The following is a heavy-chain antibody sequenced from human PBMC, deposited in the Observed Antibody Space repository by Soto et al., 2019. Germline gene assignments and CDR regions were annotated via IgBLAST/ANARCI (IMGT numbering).Heavy chain of an antibody. V-gene: IGHV3-30-3*01. CDR2: ISYDGSNK. Sequence: QVQLVESGGGVVQPGRSLRLSCAASGFTFSSYAMHWVRQAPGKGLEWVAVISYDGSNKYYADSVKGRFTISRDNSKNTLYLQMNSLRAEDTAVYYCARVPSSSCRAHFAYWGQGTLVTVSS. J-gene: IGHJ4*02. CDR1: GFTFSSYA. CDR3: ARVPSSSCRAHFAY. D-gene: IGHD3-10*01.